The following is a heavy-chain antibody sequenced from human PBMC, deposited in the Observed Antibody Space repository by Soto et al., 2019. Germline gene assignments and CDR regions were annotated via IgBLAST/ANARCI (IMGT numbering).Heavy chain of an antibody. CDR2: IWYDGSNK. CDR1: GFTFSSYG. CDR3: ARGASAVAASLDY. Sequence: PGGSLRLSCAASGFTFSSYGMHWVRQAPGKGLEWVAFIWYDGSNKYYTDSVKGRFTISRDNSKNTVFLQMSSLSAEDTAVYYCARGASAVAASLDYWAQGTLVTVS. V-gene: IGHV3-33*01. J-gene: IGHJ4*02. D-gene: IGHD6-19*01.